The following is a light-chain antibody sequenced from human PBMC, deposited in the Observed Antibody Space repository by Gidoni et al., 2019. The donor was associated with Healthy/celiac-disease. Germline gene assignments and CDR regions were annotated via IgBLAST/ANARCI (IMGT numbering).Light chain of an antibody. Sequence: QSALTPPASVSGSPGPSITISCPGTSSDVGGYNYVPWYQQHPGKAPKLMIYEVSNRPSGVYNRFSGSKSGNTASLTISGLQAEDEADYYCSSYTSSSPWVFGTGTKVTVL. CDR2: EVS. CDR1: SSDVGGYNY. CDR3: SSYTSSSPWV. V-gene: IGLV2-14*01. J-gene: IGLJ1*01.